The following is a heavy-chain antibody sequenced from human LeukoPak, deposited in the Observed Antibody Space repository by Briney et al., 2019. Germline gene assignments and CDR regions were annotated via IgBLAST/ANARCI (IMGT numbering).Heavy chain of an antibody. D-gene: IGHD3-9*01. V-gene: IGHV4-59*08. CDR2: IYYSGST. CDR3: ARHFLDPYDILTGYYNVHAFDI. CDR1: GGSISSYY. J-gene: IGHJ3*02. Sequence: PSETLSLTCTVSGGSISSYYWSWIRQPPGKGLEWIGYIYYSGSTNYNPSLKSRVTISVDTSKNQFSLKLSSVTAADTAVYYCARHFLDPYDILTGYYNVHAFDIWGQGTMVTVSS.